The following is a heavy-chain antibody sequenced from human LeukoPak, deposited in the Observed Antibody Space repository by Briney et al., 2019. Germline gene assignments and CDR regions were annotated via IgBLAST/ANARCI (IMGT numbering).Heavy chain of an antibody. V-gene: IGHV4-59*08. D-gene: IGHD3-22*01. J-gene: IGHJ4*01. Sequence: PSETLSLTCSVSGASLNNNFWTWIRQPPGKGLEWIGYIYFSGSANYNPSLKSRVVISGDTSKNQISLNLTSVTAADTAVYFCARHRDYYDTWGHGTLVTVSS. CDR2: IYFSGSA. CDR3: ARHRDYYDT. CDR1: GASLNNNF.